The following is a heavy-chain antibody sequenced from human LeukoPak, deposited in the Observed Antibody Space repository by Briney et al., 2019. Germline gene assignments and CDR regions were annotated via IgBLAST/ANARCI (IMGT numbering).Heavy chain of an antibody. D-gene: IGHD2/OR15-2a*01. Sequence: SETLSLTCSVSGGSISSYYWSWIRQPPGKGLEWIGYIYYSGSTSYNPSLKSRVSISLDTAKNQFSLKLSSVSAADTAAYYCARRTIGYYFDYWGQGTLVTVSS. CDR3: ARRTIGYYFDY. CDR2: IYYSGST. V-gene: IGHV4-59*08. CDR1: GGSISSYY. J-gene: IGHJ4*02.